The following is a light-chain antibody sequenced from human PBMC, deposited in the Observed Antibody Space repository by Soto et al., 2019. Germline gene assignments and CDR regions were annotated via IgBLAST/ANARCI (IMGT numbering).Light chain of an antibody. Sequence: QSVLTQPPSASGSPGQSVTISCNGTSSDVGNYNYVSWYQQHPGKAPKLMIYEVTKRTSGVPDRFSGSKSGNTASLTVSGLQAEDEAEYYCTSYAAGKNVVFGGGTKLTVL. J-gene: IGLJ2*01. CDR3: TSYAAGKNVV. V-gene: IGLV2-8*01. CDR1: SSDVGNYNY. CDR2: EVT.